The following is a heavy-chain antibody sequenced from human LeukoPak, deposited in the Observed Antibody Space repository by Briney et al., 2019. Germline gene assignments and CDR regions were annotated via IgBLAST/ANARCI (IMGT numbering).Heavy chain of an antibody. Sequence: SVKVSCXASGGTFSSYAISWVRQAHGQGLEWMGGIIPIFGTANYAQKFQGRVTITADESTSTAYMELSSLRSEDTAVYYCARVGATFVSDYWGQGTLVTVSS. CDR3: ARVGATFVSDY. CDR1: GGTFSSYA. D-gene: IGHD1-26*01. CDR2: IIPIFGTA. J-gene: IGHJ4*02. V-gene: IGHV1-69*01.